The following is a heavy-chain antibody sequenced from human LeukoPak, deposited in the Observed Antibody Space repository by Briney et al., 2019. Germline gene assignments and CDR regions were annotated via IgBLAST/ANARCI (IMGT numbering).Heavy chain of an antibody. CDR1: GGSISSGGYY. J-gene: IGHJ6*02. D-gene: IGHD3-3*01. V-gene: IGHV4-31*03. CDR2: IYYSGST. CDR3: ARSNYDFWSGYIDYYYGMDV. Sequence: SQTLSLTCTVSGGSISSGGYYWSWIRQHPGKGLEWIGYIYYSGSTYYNPSLKSRVTISVDTSKNQFSLKLSSVTAADTAVYYCARSNYDFWSGYIDYYYGMDVWGQGTTVTVSS.